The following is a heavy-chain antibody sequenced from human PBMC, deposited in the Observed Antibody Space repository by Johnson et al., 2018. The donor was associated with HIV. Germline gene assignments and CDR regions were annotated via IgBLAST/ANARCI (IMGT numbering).Heavy chain of an antibody. J-gene: IGHJ3*01. CDR1: GFTFSSYD. CDR3: ARVGACHISGPDMVFDV. D-gene: IGHD6-19*01. Sequence: EVQLVESGGGLVQPGGSLRLSCAASGFTFSSYDMHWVRQTTGKGLEWVSAIGTAGDAYYPGSVKGRFTISRENANNSLYLQMNSLRAEDTAVYYCARVGACHISGPDMVFDVWGQGTMVTVSS. CDR2: IGTAGDA. V-gene: IGHV3-13*01.